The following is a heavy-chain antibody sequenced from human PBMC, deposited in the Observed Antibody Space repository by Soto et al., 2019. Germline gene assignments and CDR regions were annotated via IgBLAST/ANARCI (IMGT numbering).Heavy chain of an antibody. V-gene: IGHV1-24*01. J-gene: IGHJ3*02. CDR1: GYTLTELS. D-gene: IGHD4-17*01. CDR3: ATGHGNGAFDI. CDR2: FDPEDGET. Sequence: GASVKVSCKASGYTLTELSMHWVRQAPGKGLEWMGGFDPEDGETIYAQKFQGRVTMTEDTSTDTAYMELSSLRSEYTAVYYCATGHGNGAFDIWGQGTMVTVSS.